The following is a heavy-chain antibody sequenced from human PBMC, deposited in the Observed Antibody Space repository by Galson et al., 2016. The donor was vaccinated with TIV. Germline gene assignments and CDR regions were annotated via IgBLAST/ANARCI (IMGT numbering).Heavy chain of an antibody. J-gene: IGHJ3*01. V-gene: IGHV3-9*01. CDR3: VKEMGDPYDAFDL. CDR2: ISWNSGFI. D-gene: IGHD3-16*01. CDR1: GFTFEYSA. Sequence: SLRLSCAASGFTFEYSAMHWVRLSPRKGLEWVSHISWNSGFIAYADSVKGRFTTSRDNAKKSLYLQMNNVRAEDTACYYCVKEMGDPYDAFDLWGQGTMVTVSS.